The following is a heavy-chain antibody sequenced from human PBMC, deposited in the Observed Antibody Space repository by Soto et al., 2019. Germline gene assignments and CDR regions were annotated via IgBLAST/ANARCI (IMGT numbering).Heavy chain of an antibody. CDR2: IGPASGDT. CDR1: GYTFPGHY. CDR3: ARDHSLGGYSYGKFDC. J-gene: IGHJ4*02. D-gene: IGHD5-18*01. V-gene: IGHV1-2*02. Sequence: ASVQVSCKASGYTFPGHYIHWVRQAPGQGPEWMGEIGPASGDTRYAQKFQGRVTMTRDTSITTVYMELNNLSPDDTAVYYCARDHSLGGYSYGKFDCWGQGTLVTVSS.